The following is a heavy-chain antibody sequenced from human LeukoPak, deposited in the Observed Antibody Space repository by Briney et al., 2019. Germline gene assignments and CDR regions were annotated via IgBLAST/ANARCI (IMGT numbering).Heavy chain of an antibody. CDR1: GVPISSSSYY. Sequence: SETLSLLCTVSGVPISSSSYYWGWIRQPPGKGREWFGSIYYSGSTYYNPSLKSRVTISVDTSKNQFSLKLSSVTAADTVVYYCARDPLRPDVYYYYTDVWGKGTTVTVSS. CDR3: ARDPLRPDVYYYYTDV. V-gene: IGHV4-39*07. J-gene: IGHJ6*03. CDR2: IYYSGST.